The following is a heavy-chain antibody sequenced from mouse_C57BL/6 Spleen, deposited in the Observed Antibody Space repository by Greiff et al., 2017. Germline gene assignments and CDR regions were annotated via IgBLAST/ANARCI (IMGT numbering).Heavy chain of an antibody. CDR3: ARDANWDGRNYFDY. J-gene: IGHJ2*01. CDR2: INYDGSST. V-gene: IGHV5-16*01. Sequence: EVKLMESEGGLVQPGSSMKLSCTASGFTFSDYYMAWVRQVPEKGLEWVANINYDGSSTYYLDSLKSRFIISRDNAKNILYLQMSSLKSEDTATYYCARDANWDGRNYFDYWGQGTTLTVSS. D-gene: IGHD4-1*01. CDR1: GFTFSDYY.